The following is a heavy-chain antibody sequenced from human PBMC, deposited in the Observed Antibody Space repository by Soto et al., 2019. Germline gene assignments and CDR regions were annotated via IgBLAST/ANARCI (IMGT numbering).Heavy chain of an antibody. CDR2: IYYSGST. J-gene: IGHJ4*02. D-gene: IGHD6-13*01. CDR3: AREDGQQQAPVY. CDR1: GGSISSGGYY. V-gene: IGHV4-31*03. Sequence: PSETLSLTCTVSGGSISSGGYYWSWIRQHPGKGLEWIGYIYYSGSTYYNPSLKSRVTISVDTSKNQFSLKLSSVTAADTAVYYCAREDGQQQAPVYWGQGTLVTVSS.